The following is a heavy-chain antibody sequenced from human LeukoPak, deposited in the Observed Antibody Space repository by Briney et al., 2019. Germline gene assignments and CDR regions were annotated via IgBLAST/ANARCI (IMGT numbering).Heavy chain of an antibody. Sequence: GVLRLSCTASGFTFGDYAMSWFRQAPGKGLEWVGFIRSKAYGGTTEYAASVKGRFTISRDDSKSIAYLQMNSLKTEDTAVYYCTREDRRWIQLWLRVFDYWGQGTLVTVSS. V-gene: IGHV3-49*03. CDR3: TREDRRWIQLWLRVFDY. CDR1: GFTFGDYA. CDR2: IRSKAYGGTT. J-gene: IGHJ4*02. D-gene: IGHD5-18*01.